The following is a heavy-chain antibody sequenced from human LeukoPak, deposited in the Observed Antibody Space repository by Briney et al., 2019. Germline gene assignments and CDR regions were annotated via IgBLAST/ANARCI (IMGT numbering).Heavy chain of an antibody. CDR3: ARATSLVRGVTLPYYYYGVDV. J-gene: IGHJ6*02. D-gene: IGHD3-10*01. CDR2: ISSSGSTI. CDR1: GFTFSDYY. Sequence: GGSLRLSCAASGFTFSDYYMSWIRQAPGKGLEWISYISSSGSTIYYADSVKGRFTTSRDNAKNSLYLQMNSLRAEDTAVYYCARATSLVRGVTLPYYYYGVDVWGHGTTVTVSS. V-gene: IGHV3-11*04.